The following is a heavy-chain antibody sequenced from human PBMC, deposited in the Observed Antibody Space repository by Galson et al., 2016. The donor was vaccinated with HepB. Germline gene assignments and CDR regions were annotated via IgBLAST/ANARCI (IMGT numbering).Heavy chain of an antibody. CDR1: GGSISSSSYY. V-gene: IGHV4-39*02. CDR2: IYYSGST. CDR3: ARDSRYSSSMLFDP. Sequence: ETLSLTCTVSGGSISSSSYYWGWIRQPPGKGLEWIGSIYYSGSTYSNPSLKSRVTISVDTSKNQFSRKLSSVTAADTAVYYCARDSRYSSSMLFDPWGQGTLVTVSP. J-gene: IGHJ5*02. D-gene: IGHD6-13*01.